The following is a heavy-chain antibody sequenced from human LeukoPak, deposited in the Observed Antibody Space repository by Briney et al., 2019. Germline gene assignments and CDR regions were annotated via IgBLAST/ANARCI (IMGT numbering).Heavy chain of an antibody. CDR2: IYYSGSP. D-gene: IGHD6-19*01. J-gene: IGHJ6*02. CDR1: GGSISSYY. CDR3: ARGIAVAGIVSDYYYYGMDV. V-gene: IGHV4-59*08. Sequence: PSETLALTCTVSGGSISSYYWSWIRQPPGKGLEWIGYIYYSGSPNYNPSLKSRVTISIHTSKKQFSLKLSSVTAADTAVYYCARGIAVAGIVSDYYYYGMDVLGQGTTVTVSS.